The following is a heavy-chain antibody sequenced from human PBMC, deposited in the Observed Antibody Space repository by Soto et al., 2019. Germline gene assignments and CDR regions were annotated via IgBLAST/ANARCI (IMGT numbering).Heavy chain of an antibody. Sequence: PGGSLRLSCAASGFTFSDHYMDWVRQAPGKGLEWVGRTRNKANSYTTEYAASVKGRFTISRDDSKNSLYLQMNSLKTEDTAVYYCAIGYSYGQFDYWGQGTLVTVSS. CDR2: TRNKANSYTT. V-gene: IGHV3-72*01. D-gene: IGHD5-18*01. CDR3: AIGYSYGQFDY. CDR1: GFTFSDHY. J-gene: IGHJ4*02.